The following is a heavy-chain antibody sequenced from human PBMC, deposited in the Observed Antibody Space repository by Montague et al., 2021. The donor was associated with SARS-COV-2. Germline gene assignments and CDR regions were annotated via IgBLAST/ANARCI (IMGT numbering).Heavy chain of an antibody. D-gene: IGHD6-13*01. CDR3: ARVRAAAGTLILYYYYMDV. CDR2: ITSSGRII. J-gene: IGHJ6*03. CDR1: GFTFSSYE. V-gene: IGHV3-48*03. Sequence: SLRLSCAASGFTFSSYEMNWVRQAPGKGLEWVSYITSSGRIIYYADSVKGRFTISRDNAKNSLYLQMNSLRAEDTAVYYCARVRAAAGTLILYYYYMDVWGKGTTVTVSS.